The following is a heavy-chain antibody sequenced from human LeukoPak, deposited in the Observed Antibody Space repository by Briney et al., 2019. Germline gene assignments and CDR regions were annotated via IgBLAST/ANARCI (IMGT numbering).Heavy chain of an antibody. CDR1: GFTFSTYW. Sequence: GGSLRLSCAASGFTFSTYWMNWVRQPPGKGLVWVSRINSDGSSTSYADSVKGRFTISRDNAKNTLYLQMNSLRAEDTAVYYCATAIAVAGDFDYWGQGTPVTVSS. D-gene: IGHD6-19*01. V-gene: IGHV3-74*01. CDR2: INSDGSST. CDR3: ATAIAVAGDFDY. J-gene: IGHJ4*02.